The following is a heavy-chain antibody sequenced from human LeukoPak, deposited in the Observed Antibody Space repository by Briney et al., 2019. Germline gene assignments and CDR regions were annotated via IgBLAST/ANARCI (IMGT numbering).Heavy chain of an antibody. J-gene: IGHJ4*02. CDR2: IKQDGSEK. D-gene: IGHD4-17*01. CDR3: ARGGDYGDYDFFDY. V-gene: IGHV3-7*01. CDR1: GFTFSSYW. Sequence: PGGSLRLSCAASGFTFSSYWLSWVRQAPGKGLEWVANIKQDGSEKYYVDSVKGRFTISRDNAKNSLYLQMNSLRAEDTAVYYCARGGDYGDYDFFDYWGQGTLVTLSS.